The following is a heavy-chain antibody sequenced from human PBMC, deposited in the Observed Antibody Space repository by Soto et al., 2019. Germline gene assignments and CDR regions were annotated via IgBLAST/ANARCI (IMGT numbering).Heavy chain of an antibody. CDR1: GGSISSYY. V-gene: IGHV4-59*01. CDR3: ARSSRGEYSGYDFEYFDY. CDR2: IYYSGST. Sequence: PSETLSLTCTVSGGSISSYYWSWIRQPPGKGLEWIGYIYYSGSTNYNPSLKSRVTISVDTSKNQFSLKLSSVTAADTAVYYCARSSRGEYSGYDFEYFDYWGQGTLVTVS. J-gene: IGHJ4*02. D-gene: IGHD5-12*01.